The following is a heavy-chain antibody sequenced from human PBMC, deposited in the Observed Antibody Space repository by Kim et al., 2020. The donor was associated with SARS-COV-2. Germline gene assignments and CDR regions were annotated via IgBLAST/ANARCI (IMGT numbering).Heavy chain of an antibody. J-gene: IGHJ4*02. D-gene: IGHD6-13*01. CDR2: TTNDGSST. V-gene: IGHV3-74*01. CDR3: ARGEIATPGTGFL. CDR1: GFTFSSYW. Sequence: GGSLRLSCTGSGFTFSSYWMHWVRRVPGKGLVWVSRTTNDGSSTLYADSVKGRFTISRDNAKNTLYLQMNSLRAEDSALYYCARGEIATPGTGFLWGQGTLVTVSS.